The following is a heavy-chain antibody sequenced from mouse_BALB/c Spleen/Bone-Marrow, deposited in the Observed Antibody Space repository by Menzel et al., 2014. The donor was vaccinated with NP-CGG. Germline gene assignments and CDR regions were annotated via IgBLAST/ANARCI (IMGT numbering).Heavy chain of an antibody. CDR2: ISTYYGDA. CDR1: GYTFTDYA. J-gene: IGHJ2*01. Sequence: VQLQQSGAELVRPGVSVKISCKGSGYTFTDYAMHWVKQSHAKSLEWIGVISTYYGDASYNQKFRGKATMTVDKSSSTAYMELARLTSEDSAICYCAREGNGNLDYWGQGTTLTVSS. D-gene: IGHD2-1*01. CDR3: AREGNGNLDY. V-gene: IGHV1S137*01.